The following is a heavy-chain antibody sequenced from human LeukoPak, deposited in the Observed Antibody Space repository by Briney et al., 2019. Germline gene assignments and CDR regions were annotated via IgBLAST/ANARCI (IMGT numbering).Heavy chain of an antibody. CDR2: ISSSGSTI. Sequence: QPGGSLRLSCAASGFTFSSYEMNWVRQAPGKGLEWVSYISSSGSTIYYADSVKGRFTISRDNSKNTLYPQMNSLRAEDTAVYYCAKATLPLYDRSFFGDYWGQGTLVTVSS. D-gene: IGHD3-22*01. J-gene: IGHJ4*02. CDR1: GFTFSSYE. CDR3: AKATLPLYDRSFFGDY. V-gene: IGHV3-48*03.